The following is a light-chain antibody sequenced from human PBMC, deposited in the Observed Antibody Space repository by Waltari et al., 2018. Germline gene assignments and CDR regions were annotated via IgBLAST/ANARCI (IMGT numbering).Light chain of an antibody. J-gene: IGKJ4*01. Sequence: DIVMTQSPDSMAVSLRERATIHRQSSQSVVYSSNNKNYLAWYQQKPGQPPKLLIYWASTRESGVPDRFSGSGSGTDFTLTINSLQAEDVAVYYCQQYYSTPGPTFGGGTKVEIK. CDR3: QQYYSTPGPT. CDR1: QSVVYSSNNKNY. CDR2: WAS. V-gene: IGKV4-1*01.